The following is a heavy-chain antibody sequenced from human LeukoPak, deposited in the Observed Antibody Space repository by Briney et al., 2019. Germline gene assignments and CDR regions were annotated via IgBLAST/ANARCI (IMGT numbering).Heavy chain of an antibody. D-gene: IGHD3/OR15-3a*01. Sequence: PSETPSLTCAVYGGSFSGYYWSWIRQPPGKGLEWIGEINHSGSTNYNPSLKSRVTISVDTSKNQFSLKLSSVTAADTAVYYCARAIWTSSAFDIWGQGTMVTVSS. CDR3: ARAIWTSSAFDI. CDR1: GGSFSGYY. J-gene: IGHJ3*02. V-gene: IGHV4-34*01. CDR2: INHSGST.